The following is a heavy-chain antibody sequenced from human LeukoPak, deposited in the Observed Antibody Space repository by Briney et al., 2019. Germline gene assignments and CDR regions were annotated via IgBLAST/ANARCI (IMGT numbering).Heavy chain of an antibody. CDR2: ITFDGGHK. D-gene: IGHD1-26*01. V-gene: IGHV3-30*04. J-gene: IGHJ4*02. Sequence: GRSLRLSCTASAFILNTYAMHWVRQAPGKGLEWVAVITFDGGHKFYGNSLKGRFTISRDNSKNSLYLQMNALRPDDTAVYYCVRGPDSESFIVWGRGTRVTVSS. CDR3: VRGPDSESFIV. CDR1: AFILNTYA.